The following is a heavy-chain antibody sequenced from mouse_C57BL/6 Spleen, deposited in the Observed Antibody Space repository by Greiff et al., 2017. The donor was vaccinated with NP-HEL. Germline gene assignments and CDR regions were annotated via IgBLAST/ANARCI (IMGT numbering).Heavy chain of an antibody. V-gene: IGHV1-26*01. CDR3: ARYGLGTTVVAPYAMDY. Sequence: VQLQQSGPELVKPGASVKISCKASGYTFTDYYMNWVKQSHGKSLEWIGDINPNNGGTSYNQKFKGKATLTVDKSSSTAYMELRSLTSEDSAVYYCARYGLGTTVVAPYAMDYWGQGTSVTVSS. CDR1: GYTFTDYY. CDR2: INPNNGGT. J-gene: IGHJ4*01. D-gene: IGHD1-1*01.